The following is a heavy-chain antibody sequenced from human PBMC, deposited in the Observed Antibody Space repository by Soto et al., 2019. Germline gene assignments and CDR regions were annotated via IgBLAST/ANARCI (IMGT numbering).Heavy chain of an antibody. V-gene: IGHV1-46*01. CDR2: INPSGGST. CDR3: AREYTMVRGVPLYYFDY. D-gene: IGHD3-10*01. Sequence: XSVKLSCTASGYTLSSYYMHWVRQAPGQGLEWMGIINPSGGSTSYAQKFQGRVTMTRDTSTSTVYMELSSLRSEDTAVYYCAREYTMVRGVPLYYFDYWGQGTLVTVSS. J-gene: IGHJ4*02. CDR1: GYTLSSYY.